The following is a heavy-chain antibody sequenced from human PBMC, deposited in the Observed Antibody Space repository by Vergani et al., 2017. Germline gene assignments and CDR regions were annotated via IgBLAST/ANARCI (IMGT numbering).Heavy chain of an antibody. CDR2: LHHNGAT. V-gene: IGHV4-38-2*02. CDR3: ARYRGSGGVFPSSYFYGMDV. Sequence: QVQLKESGPGLVKPSETLSLTCTVSNFFISSNAYYWGWIRQAPGRGLEWIGSLHHNGATSHNPSLRSRVTMSVDTSKNQFSLSLNSVTAADTAIYYCARYRGSGGVFPSSYFYGMDVWGHGTTVTVSS. J-gene: IGHJ6*02. D-gene: IGHD3-10*01. CDR1: NFFISSNAYY.